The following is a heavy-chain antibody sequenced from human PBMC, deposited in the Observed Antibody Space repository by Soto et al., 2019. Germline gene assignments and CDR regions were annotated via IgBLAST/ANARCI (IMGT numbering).Heavy chain of an antibody. CDR2: IWYDVSNK. CDR3: ARDGHIAVVQDASYYYGMDV. D-gene: IGHD2-2*01. J-gene: IGHJ6*02. V-gene: IGHV3-33*01. Sequence: GGSLRLSCAASGFTFSSYGMHWVRQAPGKGLEWVAVIWYDVSNKYYADSVKGRFTISRDNSKNTLYLQMNSLRAEDTAVYYCARDGHIAVVQDASYYYGMDVWGQGTRVTVPS. CDR1: GFTFSSYG.